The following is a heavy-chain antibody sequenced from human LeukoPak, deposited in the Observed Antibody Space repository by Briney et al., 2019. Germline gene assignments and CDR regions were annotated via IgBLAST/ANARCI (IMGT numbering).Heavy chain of an antibody. D-gene: IGHD3-22*01. CDR3: ARGYYYDSTDAFDI. Sequence: GASVKVSCKASGYTFTSYGISWVRQAPGQGLEWMGWMNPNSGNTGYAQKFQGRVTITRNTSISTAYMELSSLRSEDTAVYYCARGYYYDSTDAFDIWGQGTMVTVSS. CDR1: GYTFTSYG. CDR2: MNPNSGNT. J-gene: IGHJ3*02. V-gene: IGHV1-8*03.